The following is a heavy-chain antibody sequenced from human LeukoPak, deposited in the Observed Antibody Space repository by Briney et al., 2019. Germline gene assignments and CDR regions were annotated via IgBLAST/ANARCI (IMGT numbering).Heavy chain of an antibody. CDR2: IIPIFGTP. J-gene: IGHJ4*02. D-gene: IGHD3-3*01. CDR1: GGTFSRYA. V-gene: IGHV1-69*06. CDR3: ASYDPYGPFDY. Sequence: GASVKVSCKASGGTFSRYAISWVRQAPGQGLEWMGGIIPIFGTPNYAQKFQGRVTITADKSTSTAYMELSSLRSEDTAVYYCASYDPYGPFDYWGQGTLVTVSS.